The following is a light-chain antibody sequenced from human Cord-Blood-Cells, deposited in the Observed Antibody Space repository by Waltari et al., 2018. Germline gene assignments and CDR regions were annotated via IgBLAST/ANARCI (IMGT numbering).Light chain of an antibody. J-gene: IGLJ1*01. V-gene: IGLV2-14*01. CDR3: SSYTSSSTYV. CDR2: EVS. Sequence: QSALTQPASVSGSPGQSLTISCTGTRSDVGGYNYVPWYQQHPGKAPKLMIYEVSNRPSGVSNRFSGSKSGNTASLTISGLQAEDEADYYCSSYTSSSTYVFGTGTKVTVL. CDR1: RSDVGGYNY.